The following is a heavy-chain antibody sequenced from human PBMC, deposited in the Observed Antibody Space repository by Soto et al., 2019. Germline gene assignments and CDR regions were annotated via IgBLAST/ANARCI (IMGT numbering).Heavy chain of an antibody. CDR3: ASRDYGGHFDY. J-gene: IGHJ4*02. CDR1: GFSLSTSGVG. V-gene: IGHV2-5*01. D-gene: IGHD4-17*01. CDR2: TYWNDDK. Sequence: SVPTLVNPTQTLTLTCTFSGFSLSTSGVGVGWIRQPPGKALEWLALTYWNDDKRYSPSLKSRLTITKDTSKNQVVLTMTNRGTVDTATYYCASRDYGGHFDYWGQGTLVTVSS.